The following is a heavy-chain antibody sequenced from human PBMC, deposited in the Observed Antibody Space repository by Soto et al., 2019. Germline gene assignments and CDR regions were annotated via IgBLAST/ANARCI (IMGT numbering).Heavy chain of an antibody. CDR3: ARPVAGTRWFDP. CDR1: GGSFSGYY. J-gene: IGHJ5*02. CDR2: INHSGST. D-gene: IGHD6-19*01. V-gene: IGHV4-34*01. Sequence: SETLSLTCAVCGGSFSGYYWSWIRQPPGKGLEWIGEINHSGSTNYNPSLKSRVTISVDTSKNQFSLKLSSVTAADTAVYYCARPVAGTRWFDPWGQGTLVTVSS.